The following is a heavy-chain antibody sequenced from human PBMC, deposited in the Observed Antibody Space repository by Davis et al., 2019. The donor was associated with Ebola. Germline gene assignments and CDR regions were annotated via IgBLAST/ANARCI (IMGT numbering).Heavy chain of an antibody. Sequence: MPSETLSLTCAVSGGSISSSNWWSWIRQPPGKGLEWIGEINHSGSTNYNPSLKSRVTISVDTSKNQFSLKLSSVTAADTAVYYCARVGYGSGSSTFDYWGQGTLVTVSS. D-gene: IGHD3-10*01. J-gene: IGHJ4*02. V-gene: IGHV4-4*02. CDR1: GGSISSSNW. CDR2: INHSGST. CDR3: ARVGYGSGSSTFDY.